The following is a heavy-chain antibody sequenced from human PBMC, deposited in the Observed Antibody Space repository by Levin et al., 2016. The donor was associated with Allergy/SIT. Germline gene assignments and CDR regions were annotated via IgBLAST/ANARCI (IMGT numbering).Heavy chain of an antibody. CDR3: ARATEEYSSSSTGFDY. V-gene: IGHV4-59*01. D-gene: IGHD6-6*01. J-gene: IGHJ4*02. CDR1: GGSISRYY. CDR2: IYYSGSSSYNPS. Sequence: SETLSLTCTVSGGSISRYYWSWIRQPPGKGLDWIGDIYYSGSSSYNPSKYNPSLKSRVTISVDTSKNQFSLKLTSVTAADTAIYYCARATEEYSSSSTGFDYWGQGTLVTVSS.